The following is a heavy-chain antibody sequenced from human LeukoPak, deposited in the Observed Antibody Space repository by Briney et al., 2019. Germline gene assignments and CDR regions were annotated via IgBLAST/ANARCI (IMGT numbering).Heavy chain of an antibody. CDR2: IYPGDSDT. V-gene: IGHV5-51*01. CDR3: ARLDCSGGSCYALDY. J-gene: IGHJ4*02. Sequence: GESLRISCKGSGYSFTSYWIGWVRQMPGKGLEWMGIIYPGDSDTRYSPSFQGQVTISADKSISTAYLQWSSLKASDTAMYYCARLDCSGGSCYALDYWGQGTLVTVSS. D-gene: IGHD2-15*01. CDR1: GYSFTSYW.